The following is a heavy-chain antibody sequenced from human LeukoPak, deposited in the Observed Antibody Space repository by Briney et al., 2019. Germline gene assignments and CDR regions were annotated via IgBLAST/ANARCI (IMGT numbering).Heavy chain of an antibody. CDR2: INPNSGGT. CDR3: ARDEGDYVWFGP. D-gene: IGHD4-17*01. CDR1: GYTFTGYY. J-gene: IGHJ5*02. Sequence: ASVKVSCKASGYTFTGYYMHWVRQAPGQGLEWMGWINPNSGGTNYAQKFQGRVTMTRDTSISTAYMELSRLRSDDTAVYYCARDEGDYVWFGPWGQGTLVTVSS. V-gene: IGHV1-2*02.